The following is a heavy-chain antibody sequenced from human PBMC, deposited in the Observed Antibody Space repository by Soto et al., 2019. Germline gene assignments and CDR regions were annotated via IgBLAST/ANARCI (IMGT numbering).Heavy chain of an antibody. V-gene: IGHV3-23*01. J-gene: IGHJ4*02. CDR1: GFSFSSLA. CDR2: ISGRGVDT. D-gene: IGHD2-21*02. CDR3: AKDQTDVTLFDY. Sequence: PWGSLRLSCAASGFSFSSLAMIFVRQAPGKGLEWVSSISGRGVDTLYADSVKGRFTISRDNSRNTLYLQVNSLRAEDTAVYYCAKDQTDVTLFDYWGQGTLVTVSS.